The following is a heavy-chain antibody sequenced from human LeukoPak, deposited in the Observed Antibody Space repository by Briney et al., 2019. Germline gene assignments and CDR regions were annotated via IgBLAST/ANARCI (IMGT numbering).Heavy chain of an antibody. CDR3: AKSRADRYSSLDY. V-gene: IGHV3-23*01. CDR2: ISGSGGSE. Sequence: GGSLRPSCAASGFTFSSYVMSWVRQALGKGLEWVSTISGSGGSEYYADSVKGRFTISRDKSKNTLSLEMNSLRAEDAAVYYCAKSRADRYSSLDYWGQGTLVTVSS. D-gene: IGHD2-15*01. CDR1: GFTFSSYV. J-gene: IGHJ4*02.